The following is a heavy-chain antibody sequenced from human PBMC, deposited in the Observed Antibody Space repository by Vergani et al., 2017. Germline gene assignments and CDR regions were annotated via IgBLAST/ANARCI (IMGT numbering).Heavy chain of an antibody. J-gene: IGHJ3*02. Sequence: EVQLVESGGGLVQPGGSLRLSCAASGFTFSSYAMSWVRQAPGKGLEWVSAISGSGGSTYYADSVKGRFTISRDNSKNTLYLQMNSLRAEDTAVYYCAKDYYDSSGYYKAKAFDIWGQGTMVTVSS. CDR1: GFTFSSYA. D-gene: IGHD3-22*01. V-gene: IGHV3-23*04. CDR2: ISGSGGST. CDR3: AKDYYDSSGYYKAKAFDI.